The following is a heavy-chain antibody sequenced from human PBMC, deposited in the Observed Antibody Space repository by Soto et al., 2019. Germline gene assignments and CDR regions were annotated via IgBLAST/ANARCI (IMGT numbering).Heavy chain of an antibody. CDR2: IRSSGSTI. J-gene: IGHJ5*02. V-gene: IGHV3-48*03. CDR1: GFTFSSYE. Sequence: EVQLGESGGGLVQPGGSLRLFCVASGFTFSSYEMNWVRQAPGKGLEWVSYIRSSGSTIDYADSVKGRFNISRDNAKNSLYLQLNSLRAEETADYYCARAGTILGVVNWFDPWGQGTLVTVSS. CDR3: ARAGTILGVVNWFDP. D-gene: IGHD3-3*01.